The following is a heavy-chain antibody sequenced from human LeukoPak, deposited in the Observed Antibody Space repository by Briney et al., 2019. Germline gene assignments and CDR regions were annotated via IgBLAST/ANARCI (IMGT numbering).Heavy chain of an antibody. Sequence: ASVKVSCKASGYTFTSYGISWVRQAPGQGLEWMGWINPYNGNTNYAQKLQGRVTMTTDTSTSTAYMELRSLRSDESAVYYCARGERVGNWLDPWGQGTLVTVP. CDR1: GYTFTSYG. J-gene: IGHJ5*02. CDR3: ARGERVGNWLDP. D-gene: IGHD1-26*01. V-gene: IGHV1-18*01. CDR2: INPYNGNT.